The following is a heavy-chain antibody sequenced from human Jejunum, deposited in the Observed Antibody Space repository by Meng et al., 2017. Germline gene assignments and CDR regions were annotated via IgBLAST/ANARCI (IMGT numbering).Heavy chain of an antibody. CDR2: IKSDDGST. V-gene: IGHV3-74*01. CDR3: LAYTSGWN. Sequence: VQLQASGPGLVNPSGTLSLTCTVSGGSISNWWSWVRQPPGKGLVWVSRIKSDDGSTRYADSVRGRFTISRDNAKNTLYLQMNDLRADDTALYYCLAYTSGWNWGQGTLVTVSS. D-gene: IGHD6-19*01. J-gene: IGHJ4*02. CDR1: GGSISNWW.